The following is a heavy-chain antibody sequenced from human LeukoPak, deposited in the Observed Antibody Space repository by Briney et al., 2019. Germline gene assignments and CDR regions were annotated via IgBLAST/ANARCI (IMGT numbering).Heavy chain of an antibody. V-gene: IGHV3-48*01. Sequence: GGSLRLSCAASGFTFSAYSMNWVRQAPGKGLEWVSYISSSSSTIFYADSVKGRFTISRDNSKNTLYLQMNSLRAEDTAVYYCAKGLDYDILTGWSSPIYYYYYYGMDVWGQGTTVTVSS. J-gene: IGHJ6*02. CDR3: AKGLDYDILTGWSSPIYYYYYYGMDV. CDR2: ISSSSSTI. D-gene: IGHD3-9*01. CDR1: GFTFSAYS.